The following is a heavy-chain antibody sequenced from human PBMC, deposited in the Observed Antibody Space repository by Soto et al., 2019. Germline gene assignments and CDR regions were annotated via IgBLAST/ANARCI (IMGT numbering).Heavy chain of an antibody. J-gene: IGHJ4*02. CDR3: ARETLEYPSFDY. Sequence: ASVKVSCKASGYSFTVYYMHWVRQAPGQGLEWMGWINPNSGGTNYAQKFQGWVTMTRDTSISTAYMELSRLRSDDTAVYYCARETLEYPSFDYWGQGTLVTVSS. CDR2: INPNSGGT. CDR1: GYSFTVYY. V-gene: IGHV1-2*04.